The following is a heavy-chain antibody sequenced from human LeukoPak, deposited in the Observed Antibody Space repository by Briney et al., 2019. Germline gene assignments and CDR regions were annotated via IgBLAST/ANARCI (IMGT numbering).Heavy chain of an antibody. D-gene: IGHD3-22*01. V-gene: IGHV3-23*01. CDR3: AKRGVVIRVILVGFHKEAYYFDS. CDR2: ISDSGDRT. CDR1: GITLSNYG. J-gene: IGHJ4*02. Sequence: GGSLRLSCAVSGITLSNYGMSWVRQAPGKGLEWVAGISDSGDRTNYADSVKGRFTISRDNPKNKLYLQMNSLRAEDTAVYFCAKRGVVIRVILVGFHKEAYYFDSWGQGALVTVSS.